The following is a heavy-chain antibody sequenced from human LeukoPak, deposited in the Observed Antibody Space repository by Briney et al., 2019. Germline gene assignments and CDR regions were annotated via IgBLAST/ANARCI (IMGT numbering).Heavy chain of an antibody. V-gene: IGHV1-2*02. J-gene: IGHJ5*02. CDR2: INPNSGGT. CDR1: GYTFTSYD. Sequence: ASVKVSCKASGYTFTSYDINWVRQATGQGLEWMGWINPNSGGTNYAQKFQGRVTMTRDTSISTAYMELSRLRSDDTAVYYCVLNTIFRVGITEGWFDPWGQGTLVIVSS. D-gene: IGHD3-3*01. CDR3: VLNTIFRVGITEGWFDP.